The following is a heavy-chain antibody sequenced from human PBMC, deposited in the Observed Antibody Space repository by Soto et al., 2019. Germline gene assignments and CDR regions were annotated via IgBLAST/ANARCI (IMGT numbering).Heavy chain of an antibody. J-gene: IGHJ3*02. D-gene: IGHD4-17*01. CDR1: GYTFTSNH. CDR3: ARAVSATVVTYHDAFDI. V-gene: IGHV1-46*01. Sequence: ASVKGSCKASGYTFTSNHIHWVRQAPGQGLDWMGIINPGGGSTTYSQKFQGRVTMTRDTSTGTVYMELSSLRSDDTAVYYCARAVSATVVTYHDAFDIWGQGTMVTVSS. CDR2: INPGGGST.